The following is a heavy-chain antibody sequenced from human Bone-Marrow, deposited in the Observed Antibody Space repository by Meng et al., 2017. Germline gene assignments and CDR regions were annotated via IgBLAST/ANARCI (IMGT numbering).Heavy chain of an antibody. CDR2: IYTSGST. CDR1: GGSISSGSYY. Sequence: SETLSLTCTVSGGSISSGSYYWSWIRQPAGKGLEWIGRIYTSGSTNYNPSLKSRVTISVDTSKNQFSLKLSSVTAADTAVYYCARDGGMVRGVITSGDAFDIWGQGTMVTVSS. V-gene: IGHV4-61*02. CDR3: ARDGGMVRGVITSGDAFDI. J-gene: IGHJ3*02. D-gene: IGHD3-10*01.